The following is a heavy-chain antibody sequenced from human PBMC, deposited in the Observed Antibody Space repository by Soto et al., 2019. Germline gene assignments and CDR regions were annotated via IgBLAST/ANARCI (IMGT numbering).Heavy chain of an antibody. CDR2: MNPNSGNT. Sequence: ASVKVSCKASGYTFTSYDINWVRQATGQGLEWMGWMNPNSGNTGYAQKFQGRVTMTRNTSISTAYMELSSLRSDDTAVYYCARDSTYYYDSSGYYHSFDYWGQGTLVTVSS. CDR3: ARDSTYYYDSSGYYHSFDY. CDR1: GYTFTSYD. D-gene: IGHD3-22*01. J-gene: IGHJ4*02. V-gene: IGHV1-8*01.